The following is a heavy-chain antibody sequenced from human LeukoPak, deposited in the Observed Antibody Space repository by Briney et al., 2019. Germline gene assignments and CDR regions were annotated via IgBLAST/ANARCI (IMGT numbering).Heavy chain of an antibody. D-gene: IGHD2-21*02. J-gene: IGHJ6*02. CDR3: AKDQCGGDCYPPLDYYYYGMDV. Sequence: QTGGSLRLSCAASGFTFPTYAMGWVRQAPGKGLEWVSAISGSGGRTYYADSVQGRFSISRDNSKNTLYLQMNSLRAEDTAVYYCAKDQCGGDCYPPLDYYYYGMDVWGQGTTVTVSS. V-gene: IGHV3-23*01. CDR1: GFTFPTYA. CDR2: ISGSGGRT.